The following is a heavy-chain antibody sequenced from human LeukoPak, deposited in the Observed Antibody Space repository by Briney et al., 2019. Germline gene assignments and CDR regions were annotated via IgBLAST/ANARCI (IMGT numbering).Heavy chain of an antibody. D-gene: IGHD3-3*01. CDR3: ASHDTTIFGVVTTMYYMDV. V-gene: IGHV4-39*01. CDR2: IYYSGST. J-gene: IGHJ6*03. Sequence: SETLSLTCTVSGGSISSSSYYWGWIRQPPGKGLEWIGSIYYSGSTYYNPSLKSRVTISVDTSKNQFSLKLSSVTAADTAVYYCASHDTTIFGVVTTMYYMDVWGKGTTVTVSS. CDR1: GGSISSSSYY.